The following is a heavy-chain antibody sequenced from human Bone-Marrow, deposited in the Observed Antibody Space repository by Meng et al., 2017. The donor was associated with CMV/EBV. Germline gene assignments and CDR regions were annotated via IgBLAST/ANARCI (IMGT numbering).Heavy chain of an antibody. CDR1: GGSISSSSYY. Sequence: GSLRLSCTVSGGSISSSSYYWGWIRQPPGKGLEWIGSIYYSGSTYHNPSLKSRVTISVDTSKNQFSLKLSSVTAADTAVYYCARVGRRYFDWFEWGQGTLVTVSS. CDR3: ARVGRRYFDWFE. J-gene: IGHJ4*02. CDR2: IYYSGST. D-gene: IGHD3-9*01. V-gene: IGHV4-39*07.